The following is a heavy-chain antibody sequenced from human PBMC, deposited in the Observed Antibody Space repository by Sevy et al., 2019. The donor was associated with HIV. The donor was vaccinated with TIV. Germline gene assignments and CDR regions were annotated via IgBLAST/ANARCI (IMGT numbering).Heavy chain of an antibody. J-gene: IGHJ4*02. D-gene: IGHD2-8*01. CDR1: GFTFSKYS. Sequence: GGSLRLSCAASGFTFSKYSMSWVRQPPGKGLEWVSTLSFGCGGIKYADSVKGRFTISRDNSKSSVYLQMNDLRPEDTAVYFCAREGCTKPHDYWGQGTLVTVSS. CDR3: AREGCTKPHDY. V-gene: IGHV3-23*01. CDR2: LSFGCGGI.